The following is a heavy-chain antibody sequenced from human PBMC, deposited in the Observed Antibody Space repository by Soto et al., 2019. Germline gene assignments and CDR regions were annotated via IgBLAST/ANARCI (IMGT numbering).Heavy chain of an antibody. CDR2: IYYSGST. J-gene: IGHJ5*02. D-gene: IGHD6-6*01. Sequence: SETLSLTCTVSGGSISSYYWSWVRQPPGKGLEWIGYIYYSGSTYYNPSLKSRVTISVDTSKNQFSLKLSSVTAADTAVYYCARVRKAARVNWFDPWGQGTLVTVSS. CDR1: GGSISSYY. CDR3: ARVRKAARVNWFDP. V-gene: IGHV4-59*12.